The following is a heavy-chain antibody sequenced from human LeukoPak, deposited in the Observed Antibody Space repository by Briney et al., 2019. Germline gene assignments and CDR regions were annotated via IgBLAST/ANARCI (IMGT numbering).Heavy chain of an antibody. Sequence: SETLSLTCTVSGDSIGSFYWSWIRQPPGKGLEWIGNIYYSGNTNYNPSLKSRVTISVDTSKNQFSLKLTSVTAADAAIYYCARPARYCSGGSCWDSWGQGTLVTVSS. D-gene: IGHD2-15*01. CDR3: ARPARYCSGGSCWDS. CDR1: GDSIGSFY. CDR2: IYYSGNT. V-gene: IGHV4-59*01. J-gene: IGHJ4*02.